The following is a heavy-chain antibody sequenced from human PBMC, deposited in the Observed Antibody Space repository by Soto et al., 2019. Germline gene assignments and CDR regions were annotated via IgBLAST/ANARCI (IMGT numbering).Heavy chain of an antibody. D-gene: IGHD1-26*01. Sequence: QVHLQESGPGLVKPSQTLSLTCTVSGCSITGDNYFWSWVRQHPEKGLEWIGYISYSGTTYYNPSLKCRVTISVDTSKNQFSLSLISVTAADTAMYFCAREVNSPATSDAFDIWGQGTVVTVSS. V-gene: IGHV4-31*03. CDR3: AREVNSPATSDAFDI. CDR2: ISYSGTT. J-gene: IGHJ3*02. CDR1: GCSITGDNYF.